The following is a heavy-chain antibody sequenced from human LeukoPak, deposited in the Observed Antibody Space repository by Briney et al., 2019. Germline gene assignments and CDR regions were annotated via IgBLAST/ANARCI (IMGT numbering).Heavy chain of an antibody. Sequence: QSGGSLRLSCAASGLTFSSYWMSWVRQAPGKGLEWVANIKQDGSEKYYVNSVKGRFTISRDNAKNSLYLQMNSLRAEDTAIYYCAREDDWNYEDYWGQGTLVTVSS. D-gene: IGHD1-7*01. CDR2: IKQDGSEK. J-gene: IGHJ4*02. CDR1: GLTFSSYW. CDR3: AREDDWNYEDY. V-gene: IGHV3-7*01.